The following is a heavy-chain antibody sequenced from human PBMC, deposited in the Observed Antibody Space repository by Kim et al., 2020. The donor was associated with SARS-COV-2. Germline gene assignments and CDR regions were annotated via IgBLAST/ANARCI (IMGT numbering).Heavy chain of an antibody. J-gene: IGHJ1*01. V-gene: IGHV3-23*01. D-gene: IGHD6-19*01. CDR1: GFAVYRFA. CDR3: AKNQPTPGWPHFGA. Sequence: GGSLRLSCAASGFAVYRFAMNWVRQAPGKGLEWISAITNNNGKTYYQDSVKGRFNICSDESKNIVYLHMSSLRVEDTDGYYCAKNQPTPGWPHFGARGQG. CDR2: ITNNNGKT.